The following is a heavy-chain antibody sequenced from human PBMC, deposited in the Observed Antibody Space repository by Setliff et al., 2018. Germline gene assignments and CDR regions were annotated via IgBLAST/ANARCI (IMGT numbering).Heavy chain of an antibody. J-gene: IGHJ5*02. CDR1: GFSLSTGGM. Sequence: SGPTLVNPTQTLTLTCTFSGFSLSTGGMCVSWIRQPPGKALEWIGSIYHSGSTYYSPSLKSRVTMSLDTSKNQFSLKLSSVTAADTAVYYCARQATIFGVFIIPNNWFDPWGQGTLVTVSS. CDR3: ARQATIFGVFIIPNNWFDP. CDR2: IYHSGST. D-gene: IGHD3-3*01. V-gene: IGHV4-38-2*02.